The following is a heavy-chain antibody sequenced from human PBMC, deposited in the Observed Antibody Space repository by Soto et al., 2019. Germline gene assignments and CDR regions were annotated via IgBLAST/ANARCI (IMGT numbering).Heavy chain of an antibody. CDR3: ARDRAYYESSGLYFDY. D-gene: IGHD3-22*01. V-gene: IGHV4-59*01. J-gene: IGHJ4*02. CDR2: IYYSGST. Sequence: ETLSLTCTVSGGSISSYYWSWIRQPPGKGLEWIGYIYYSGSTNYSPSLKSRVTISQDTSKNQFSLKLSSVTAADTAVYYCARDRAYYESSGLYFDYWGQGTLVTV. CDR1: GGSISSYY.